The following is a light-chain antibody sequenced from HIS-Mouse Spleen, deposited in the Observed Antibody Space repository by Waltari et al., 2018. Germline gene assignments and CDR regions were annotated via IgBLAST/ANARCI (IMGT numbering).Light chain of an antibody. CDR1: SSNIGSNT. CDR3: AAWDDSLNGPV. CDR2: SNN. Sequence: QSVLTQPPSASGTPGQRVTSPCSGSSSNIGSNTVNWYQQRPGTAPKLLIYSNNQRPSGVPDRFSGSKSGTSASLAISGLQSEDEADYYCAAWDDSLNGPVFGGGTKLTVL. J-gene: IGLJ3*02. V-gene: IGLV1-44*01.